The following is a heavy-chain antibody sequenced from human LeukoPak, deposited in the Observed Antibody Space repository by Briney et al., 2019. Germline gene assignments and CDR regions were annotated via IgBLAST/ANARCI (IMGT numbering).Heavy chain of an antibody. Sequence: SQTLSLTCTVSGGSISSGDYYWSWIRQPPGKGLEWIGYIYYSGSTYYNPPLKSRVTISVDTSKNQFSLKLSSVTAADTAVYYCARAGSGWYFPYWGQGTLVTVSS. V-gene: IGHV4-30-4*01. CDR3: ARAGSGWYFPY. CDR1: GGSISSGDYY. J-gene: IGHJ4*02. CDR2: IYYSGST. D-gene: IGHD6-19*01.